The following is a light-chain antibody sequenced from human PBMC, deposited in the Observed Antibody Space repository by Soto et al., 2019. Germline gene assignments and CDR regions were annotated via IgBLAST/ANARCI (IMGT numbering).Light chain of an antibody. CDR1: QSGSSN. Sequence: LAFAXAHRASAACRASQSGSSNLAWYQQKPGQAPRLLIYGASSRATGIPDRFSGSGSGTDFTLTISRLEPEDFAVYYCQQYGSSGTFGQGTKVDIK. CDR3: QQYGSSGT. V-gene: IGKV3-20*01. J-gene: IGKJ1*01. CDR2: GAS.